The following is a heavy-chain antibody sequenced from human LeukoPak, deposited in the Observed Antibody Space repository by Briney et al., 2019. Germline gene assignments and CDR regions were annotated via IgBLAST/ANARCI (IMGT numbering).Heavy chain of an antibody. CDR1: GGSISSYY. J-gene: IGHJ3*02. V-gene: IGHV4-59*01. D-gene: IGHD3-22*01. Sequence: PSETLSLTCTVPGGSISSYYWSWIRQPPGKGLEWIGYIYDSGSTNYNPSLKSRVTISVDTSKNQFSLKVSSVTAADTAVYYCASLTTADAFDIWGQGTMVTVSS. CDR2: IYDSGST. CDR3: ASLTTADAFDI.